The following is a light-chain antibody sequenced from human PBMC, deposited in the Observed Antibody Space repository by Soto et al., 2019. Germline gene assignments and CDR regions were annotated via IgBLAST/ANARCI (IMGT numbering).Light chain of an antibody. J-gene: IGKJ1*01. V-gene: IGKV4-1*01. CDR3: QQYYTTPWT. CDR1: QSVLYSSNNKNY. Sequence: DIVMTQSPDSLAVSLGERATINCKSSQSVLYSSNNKNYLAWYQQKPGQPPKAFIYWASTRESGVPDRFSGSGSGTDFTLTISSLQAEDVAVYYCQQYYTTPWTFGQGTKVDTK. CDR2: WAS.